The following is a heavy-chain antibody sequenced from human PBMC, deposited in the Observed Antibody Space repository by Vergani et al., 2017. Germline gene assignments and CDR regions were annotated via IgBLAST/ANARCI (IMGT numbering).Heavy chain of an antibody. V-gene: IGHV7-4-1*02. CDR1: GYTFTSYA. J-gene: IGHJ3*02. CDR3: ARESRSITMIVVVMDI. CDR2: INTNTGNP. Sequence: QVQLVQSGAEVKKPGSSVKVSCKASGYTFTSYAMNWVRQAPGQGLEWMGWINTNTGNPTYAQGFTGRFVFSLDTSVSTAYLQISSLKAEDTAVYYCARESRSITMIVVVMDIWGQGTMVTVSS. D-gene: IGHD3-22*01.